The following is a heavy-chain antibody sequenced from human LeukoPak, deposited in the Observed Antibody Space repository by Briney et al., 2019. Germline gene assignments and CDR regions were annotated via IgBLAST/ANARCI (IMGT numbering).Heavy chain of an antibody. CDR2: IYYSGST. V-gene: IGHV4-59*01. J-gene: IGHJ6*02. D-gene: IGHD1-1*01. CDR3: ARDHLTERHHYYYGMDV. Sequence: SETLSLTCSVSGGSISSYYWSWIRQSPGKGLEWIGYIYYSGSTNYNPSLKSRVTISVDTTKNQFSLKLRSVTAADTAVYYCARDHLTERHHYYYGMDVWGHGTTVTVSS. CDR1: GGSISSYY.